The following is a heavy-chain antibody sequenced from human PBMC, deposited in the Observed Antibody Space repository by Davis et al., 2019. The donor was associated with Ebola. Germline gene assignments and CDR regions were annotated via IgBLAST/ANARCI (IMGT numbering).Heavy chain of an antibody. J-gene: IGHJ4*02. D-gene: IGHD3-9*01. V-gene: IGHV3-48*02. CDR2: IRFNT. CDR3: VRDLDWAFDS. Sequence: GESLKISCVASGFQFTDFSLNWVRQAPGKGLEWLAYIRFNTDYADSVRGRFTISRDDAKNSLYLQMNNLRDEDTAVYFCVRDLDWAFDSWGQGTLVTVSS. CDR1: GFQFTDFS.